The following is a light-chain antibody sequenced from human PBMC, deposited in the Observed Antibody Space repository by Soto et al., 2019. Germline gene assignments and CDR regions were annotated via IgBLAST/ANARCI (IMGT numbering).Light chain of an antibody. CDR1: QSIGSNY. J-gene: IGKJ1*01. V-gene: IGKV3-20*01. CDR2: GAS. CDR3: QQHDTSLTWT. Sequence: EIGLTQSPVTLSLSPGESATLSCRASQSIGSNYLAWYQQKPGQAPRLLIYGASKRATGIPDRFSGSGSGAEFTLTISRLEPEDFASYYCQQHDTSLTWTFGQGTKVDIK.